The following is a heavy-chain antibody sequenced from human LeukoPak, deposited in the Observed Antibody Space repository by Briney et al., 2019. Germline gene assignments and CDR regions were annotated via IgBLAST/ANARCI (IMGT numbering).Heavy chain of an antibody. CDR2: IYYSGST. D-gene: IGHD6-19*01. Sequence: SETLSLTCTVSGGSISSSSYYWGWIRQPPGKGLEWIGSIYYSGSTYYNPSLKSRVTISVDTSKNQFSLKLSSVTAADTAVYYCARLIVAVAGSRDYWGQGTLVTVSS. V-gene: IGHV4-39*01. CDR1: GGSISSSSYY. CDR3: ARLIVAVAGSRDY. J-gene: IGHJ4*02.